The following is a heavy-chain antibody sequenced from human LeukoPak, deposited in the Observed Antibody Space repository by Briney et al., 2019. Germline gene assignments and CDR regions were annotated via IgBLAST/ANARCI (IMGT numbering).Heavy chain of an antibody. D-gene: IGHD3-22*01. CDR3: ARLFGELLLPSDHFYYMDV. CDR2: INPYNDIT. CDR1: GYTFTSYD. V-gene: IGHV1-18*01. Sequence: ASVKVSCKASGYTFTSYDINWVRQATGQGLEWMGWINPYNDITDYAQTFKGRVTMTTDTSTSTAYMELRSLRSDDTAVYYCARLFGELLLPSDHFYYMDVWGKGTAVTVSS. J-gene: IGHJ6*03.